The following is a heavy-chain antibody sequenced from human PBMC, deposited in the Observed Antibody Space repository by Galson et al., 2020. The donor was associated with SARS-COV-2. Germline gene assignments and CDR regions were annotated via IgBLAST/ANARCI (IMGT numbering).Heavy chain of an antibody. Sequence: GESLKISCAASGFSFDTYAMNWVRQAPGKGLEWVATISASGSRTYYADSVKGRFTISRDNSRNTLYLQLNSLRAEDTAVYYCAKDPSGTYGGRLYYFDFWGQGTLVTVSS. CDR1: GFSFDTYA. CDR2: ISASGSRT. CDR3: AKDPSGTYGGRLYYFDF. J-gene: IGHJ4*02. V-gene: IGHV3-23*01. D-gene: IGHD1-26*01.